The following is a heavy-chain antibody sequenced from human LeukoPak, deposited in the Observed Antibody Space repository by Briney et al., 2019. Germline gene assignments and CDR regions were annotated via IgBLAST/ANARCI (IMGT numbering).Heavy chain of an antibody. D-gene: IGHD4-23*01. V-gene: IGHV4-34*01. J-gene: IGHJ4*02. CDR3: ARDPTTVVTLPYYFDD. Sequence: WETLSLTCAVSGGSFIGSHWNWIRQPPGKGLEWIGEINHSGNTNYNPSLKSRVTISVDTSKNQFSLKLRSVTAADTAVYYCARDPTTVVTLPYYFDDWGQGTLVSVSS. CDR1: GGSFIGSH. CDR2: INHSGNT.